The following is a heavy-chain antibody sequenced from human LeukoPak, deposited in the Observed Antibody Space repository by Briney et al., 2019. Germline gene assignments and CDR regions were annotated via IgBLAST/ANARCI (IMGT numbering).Heavy chain of an antibody. CDR1: GGSFSGYY. V-gene: IGHV4-34*01. CDR3: ARNPTSKTMSRDSFDI. J-gene: IGHJ3*02. Sequence: KPSETLSLTCAVYGGSFSGYYWSWIRQPPGKGLEWIGEINHSGSTNYNPSLKSRVTISVDTSKNQFSLRLTSVTAADTAVYYCARNPTSKTMSRDSFDIWGQGTFVTVSS. D-gene: IGHD3-10*02. CDR2: INHSGST.